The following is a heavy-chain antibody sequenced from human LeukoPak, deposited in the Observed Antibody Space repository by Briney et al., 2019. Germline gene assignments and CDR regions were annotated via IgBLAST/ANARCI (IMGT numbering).Heavy chain of an antibody. D-gene: IGHD1-26*01. Sequence: SETLSLTCTVSGGSISSSSYYWGWIRQPPGKGLEWIGGFYYSGSTYINPSLKTRVTISADSSKNQLSLQLSSVTAADTSVYFCARRRRMGPALDYWGQGTLVTVS. V-gene: IGHV4-39*01. J-gene: IGHJ4*02. CDR3: ARRRRMGPALDY. CDR2: FYYSGST. CDR1: GGSISSSSYY.